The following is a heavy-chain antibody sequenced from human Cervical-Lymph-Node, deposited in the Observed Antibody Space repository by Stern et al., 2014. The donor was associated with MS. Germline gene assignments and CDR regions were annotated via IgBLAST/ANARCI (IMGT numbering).Heavy chain of an antibody. J-gene: IGHJ6*02. Sequence: QLVQSGAEVKKPGSSVKVSCKTSGGTFSSYAISWVRQAPGQGLEWMGGIMPIVGKTNYAQKFQGRVTIIADRSTSTAYMELSSLISEDTAIYYCARGQQLVNGMDVWGQGTTVTVSS. CDR1: GGTFSSYA. CDR3: ARGQQLVNGMDV. D-gene: IGHD6-13*01. V-gene: IGHV1-69*06. CDR2: IMPIVGKT.